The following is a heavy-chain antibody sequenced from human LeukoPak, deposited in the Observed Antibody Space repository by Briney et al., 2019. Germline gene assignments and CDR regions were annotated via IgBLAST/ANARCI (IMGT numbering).Heavy chain of an antibody. CDR2: ISCSGSTI. CDR3: ASLYYDSSGYYLSYFDY. D-gene: IGHD3-22*01. J-gene: IGHJ4*02. V-gene: IGHV3-48*03. Sequence: GWSLRLSCAASGFTFSSYEMNWVRQAPGKGLEWVSYISCSGSTIYYADSVKGRFTISRDNAKNSLYLQMNSLRAEDTAVYYCASLYYDSSGYYLSYFDYWGQGTLVTVSS. CDR1: GFTFSSYE.